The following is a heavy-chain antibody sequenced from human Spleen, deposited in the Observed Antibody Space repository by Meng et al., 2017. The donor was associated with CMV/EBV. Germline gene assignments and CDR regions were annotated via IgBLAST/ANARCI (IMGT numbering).Heavy chain of an antibody. CDR3: ASKDGVGATVW. V-gene: IGHV3-30*04. Sequence: GESLKISCAASGFSFKSYAIHWVRQAPGKGLEWVAVITYDGSNKYYADSVRGRFTISRDNSKNMLYLQMSSLRTDDTAVYYCASKDGVGATVWWGQGTQVTVSS. D-gene: IGHD1-26*01. J-gene: IGHJ1*01. CDR2: ITYDGSNK. CDR1: GFSFKSYA.